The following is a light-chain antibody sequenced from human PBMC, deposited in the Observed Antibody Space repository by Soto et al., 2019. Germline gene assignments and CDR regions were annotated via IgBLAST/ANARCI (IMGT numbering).Light chain of an antibody. V-gene: IGKV3-20*01. CDR2: GAS. CDR1: QSVSNNY. CDR3: QQYGSSGT. J-gene: IGKJ1*01. Sequence: IVLTPSPGTLSRAPVERATLSCRASQSVSNNYLAWYQQKPGQAPRLLIYGASNRATGIPDRFSGSGSGTDFTLTISRLEPEDFAVYYCQQYGSSGTFGQGTKVDIK.